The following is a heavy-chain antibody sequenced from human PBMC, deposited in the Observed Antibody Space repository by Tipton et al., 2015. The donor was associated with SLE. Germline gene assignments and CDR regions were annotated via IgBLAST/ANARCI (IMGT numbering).Heavy chain of an antibody. J-gene: IGHJ4*02. Sequence: QLVQSGAEVKKPGASVKVSCTASGYNFRHFAISWVRQAPGQGLEWMGWITTYNGNTNNVQKFQDRVTMTTDTSTSTVYMELRSLRSDDTAVYYCASALVGARGDFDYWGQGTLVTVSS. CDR1: GYNFRHFA. CDR2: ITTYNGNT. D-gene: IGHD1-26*01. CDR3: ASALVGARGDFDY. V-gene: IGHV1-18*01.